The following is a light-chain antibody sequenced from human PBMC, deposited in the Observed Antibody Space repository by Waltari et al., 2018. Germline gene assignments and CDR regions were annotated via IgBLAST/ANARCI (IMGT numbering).Light chain of an antibody. CDR1: SGPSTYV. CDR3: QTWGTGFVV. CDR2: LNSDGSH. J-gene: IGLJ2*01. V-gene: IGLV4-69*01. Sequence: QLVLTQSPSASASLGASVKLTCTLSSGPSTYVIAWHQQQPEKAPRYLMNLNSDGSHSKGDGIPYRFSGSSSGAERYLTFSSLQSEDEADYYCQTWGTGFVVFGGGTKLTVL.